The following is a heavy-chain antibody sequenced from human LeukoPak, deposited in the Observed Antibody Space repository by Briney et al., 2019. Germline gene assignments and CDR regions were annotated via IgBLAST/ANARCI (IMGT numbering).Heavy chain of an antibody. Sequence: GGSLRLSCAASGFTFSSYWVNWARQAPGKGLEWVASINHNGNVNYYVDSVEGRFTISRDNAKNSLYLQMSNLRAEDTAVYFCARGGGLDVWGQGATVTVSS. CDR2: INHNGNVN. CDR3: ARGGGLDV. J-gene: IGHJ6*02. CDR1: GFTFSSYW. V-gene: IGHV3-7*03. D-gene: IGHD3-16*01.